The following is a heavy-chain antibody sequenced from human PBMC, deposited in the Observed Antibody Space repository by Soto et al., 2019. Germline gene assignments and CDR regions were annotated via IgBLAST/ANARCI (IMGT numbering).Heavy chain of an antibody. CDR3: ARGLSSSGDY. CDR2: INHSGST. CDR1: GGSFSGYY. Sequence: QVQLQQWGAGLLKPSETLSLICAVYGGSFSGYYWSWIRQPPGKGLEWIGEINHSGSTNYNPSLKCRVTISVDTSKHQFSLKLSSVTAADTAVYYCARGLSSSGDYWGQGPLVTVSS. D-gene: IGHD6-6*01. J-gene: IGHJ4*02. V-gene: IGHV4-34*01.